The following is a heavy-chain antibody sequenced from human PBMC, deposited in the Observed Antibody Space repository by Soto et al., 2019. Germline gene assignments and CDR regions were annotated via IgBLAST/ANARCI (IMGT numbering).Heavy chain of an antibody. CDR2: ISAYNGNT. D-gene: IGHD2-15*01. CDR3: AIDLPPAVVVVVAATSAFDI. Sequence: ASVKVSCKASGYTFTSYGISWVRQAPGQGLEWMGWISAYNGNTNYAQKLQGRVTMTTDTSTSTAYMELRSLRSDDTAVYYCAIDLPPAVVVVVAATSAFDIWGQGTMVTVSS. CDR1: GYTFTSYG. V-gene: IGHV1-18*01. J-gene: IGHJ3*02.